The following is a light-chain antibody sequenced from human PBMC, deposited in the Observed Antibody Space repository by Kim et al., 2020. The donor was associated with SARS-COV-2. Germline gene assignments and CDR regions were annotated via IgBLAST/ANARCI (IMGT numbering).Light chain of an antibody. CDR1: SSDVGGYNY. CDR3: SSYTSSSTL. Sequence: PGQSITISRTGTSSDVGGYNYVSWYQQHPGKAPKLMIYDVSKRPSGVSNRFSGSKSGNTASLTISGLQAEDEADYYCSSYTSSSTLFGGGTQLTVL. J-gene: IGLJ2*01. V-gene: IGLV2-14*04. CDR2: DVS.